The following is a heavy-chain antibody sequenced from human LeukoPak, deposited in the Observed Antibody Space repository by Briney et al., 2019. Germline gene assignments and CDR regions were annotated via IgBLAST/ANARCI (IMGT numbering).Heavy chain of an antibody. CDR1: GYTFTGYY. J-gene: IGHJ4*02. Sequence: ASVKVSCKASGYTFTGYYMHWVRQAPGQGLEWMGWINPNSGGTNYAQKFQGRVTMTRDTSISTAYMELSRLRSDDTAVYYCARDYYDSSGYYNYWGQGTLVTVSS. CDR2: INPNSGGT. V-gene: IGHV1-2*02. CDR3: ARDYYDSSGYYNY. D-gene: IGHD3-22*01.